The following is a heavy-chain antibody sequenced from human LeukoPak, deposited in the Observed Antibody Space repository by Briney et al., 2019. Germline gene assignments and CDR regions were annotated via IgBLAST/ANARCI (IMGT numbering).Heavy chain of an antibody. J-gene: IGHJ4*02. V-gene: IGHV4-34*01. CDR1: GGSFSGYY. CDR2: INHSGST. Sequence: SETLSLTCAVYGGSFSGYYWSWIRQPPGKGLEWIGEINHSGSTNYNPSLKSRVTISVDTSKNQFSLKLSSVTAADTAVYYCARGGPTMIARRMMFGYWGQGTLVTVSS. CDR3: ARGGPTMIARRMMFGY. D-gene: IGHD3-22*01.